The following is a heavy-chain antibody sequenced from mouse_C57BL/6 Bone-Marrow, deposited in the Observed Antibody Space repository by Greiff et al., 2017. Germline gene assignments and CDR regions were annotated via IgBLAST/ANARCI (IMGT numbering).Heavy chain of an antibody. CDR2: ILPGSGST. J-gene: IGHJ3*01. CDR3: ARGGGLLRGTY. Sequence: VQLQQSGAELMKPGASVKLSCKATGYTFTGYWIEWVKQRPGHGLEWIGEILPGSGSTNYNEKFEGKATFTADTSYNTAYMQLSSRTTEDSAIHYWARGGGLLRGTYWGQGTLVTVSA. V-gene: IGHV1-9*01. D-gene: IGHD1-1*01. CDR1: GYTFTGYW.